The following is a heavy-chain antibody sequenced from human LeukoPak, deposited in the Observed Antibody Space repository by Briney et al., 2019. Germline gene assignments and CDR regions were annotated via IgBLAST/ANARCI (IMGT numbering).Heavy chain of an antibody. CDR2: IYPGDSDT. V-gene: IGHV5-51*01. D-gene: IGHD5-18*01. J-gene: IGHJ4*02. CDR3: ARHGTLYSYGYGVDY. CDR1: GSNFTSYW. Sequence: GESLQISCKGSGSNFTSYWIGWVRQLPGKGLEWMGIIYPGDSDTRYSPSFQGQVTISADKSISTAYLQWSSLKASDTAMYYCARHGTLYSYGYGVDYWGQGTLVTVSS.